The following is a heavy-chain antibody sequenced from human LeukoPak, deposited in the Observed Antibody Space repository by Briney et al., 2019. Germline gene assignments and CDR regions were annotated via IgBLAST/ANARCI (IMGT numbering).Heavy chain of an antibody. D-gene: IGHD6-19*01. CDR3: ARVLSGRGWYYFDY. J-gene: IGHJ4*02. Sequence: PSETLSLTCTVSGYSISSGYYWGWIRQPPGKGLEWIGSIYHSGSTYYNPSLKSRVTISVDTSKNQFSLKLSSVTAADTAVYYCARVLSGRGWYYFDYWGQGTLVTVSS. CDR1: GYSISSGYY. V-gene: IGHV4-38-2*02. CDR2: IYHSGST.